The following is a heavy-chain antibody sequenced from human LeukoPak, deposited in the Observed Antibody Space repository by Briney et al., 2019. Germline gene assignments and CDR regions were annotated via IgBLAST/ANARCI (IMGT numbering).Heavy chain of an antibody. V-gene: IGHV3-30*04. Sequence: GGSLRLSCAASGFTFSSCAMHWVRQDPDKGLEWVALISFDGINKYYADSVKGRFTISRGNSKNTLYLQMDSLRAEDTAVYYCARAGNYYGSGSYYAKIDSWGQGTLVTVSS. CDR3: ARAGNYYGSGSYYAKIDS. CDR2: ISFDGINK. CDR1: GFTFSSCA. J-gene: IGHJ4*02. D-gene: IGHD3-10*01.